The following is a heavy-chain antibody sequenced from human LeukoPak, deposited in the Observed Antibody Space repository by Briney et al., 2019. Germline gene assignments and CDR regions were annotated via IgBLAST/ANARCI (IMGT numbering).Heavy chain of an antibody. CDR3: AKSEVVWLVCDY. D-gene: IGHD3-9*01. CDR2: IRYDGSNK. V-gene: IGHV3-30*02. Sequence: GGSLRLSCAASGFTFNNYGMHWVRQAPGKGLEWVAFIRYDGSNKYYADSVKGRFTISRDNSKNTLYLQMNSLRAEDTAVYYCAKSEVVWLVCDYWGQGTLVTVSS. J-gene: IGHJ4*02. CDR1: GFTFNNYG.